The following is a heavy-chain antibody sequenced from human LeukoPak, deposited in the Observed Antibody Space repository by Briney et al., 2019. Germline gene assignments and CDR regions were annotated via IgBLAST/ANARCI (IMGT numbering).Heavy chain of an antibody. CDR2: IYYSGST. D-gene: IGHD1-20*01. CDR1: GGSISSSSYY. J-gene: IGHJ4*02. CDR3: ARDGLARRITGTTSPIDY. V-gene: IGHV4-39*07. Sequence: SETLSLTCTVSGGSISSSSYYWGWIRQPPGKGLEWIGSIYYSGSTYYNPSLKSRVTISVDTSKNQFSLKLSSVTAADTAVYYCARDGLARRITGTTSPIDYWGQGTLVTVSS.